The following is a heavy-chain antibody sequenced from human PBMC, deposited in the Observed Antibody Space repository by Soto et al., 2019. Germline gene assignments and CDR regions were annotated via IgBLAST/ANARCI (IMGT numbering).Heavy chain of an antibody. CDR3: ARQNKNAAGTVDPGLDL. CDR2: IKQDGSDN. Sequence: EVQLVESGGGWVQPGGSLRLSCAASGFNFSSYWMRWVRQAPGKGLEWVANIKQDGSDNYYVDSVKGRFTISRDNAKNSLYLQMSNRRADDTAVYYCARQNKNAAGTVDPGLDLWGQGNTLTVSS. CDR1: GFNFSSYW. D-gene: IGHD6-13*01. J-gene: IGHJ6*02. V-gene: IGHV3-7*04.